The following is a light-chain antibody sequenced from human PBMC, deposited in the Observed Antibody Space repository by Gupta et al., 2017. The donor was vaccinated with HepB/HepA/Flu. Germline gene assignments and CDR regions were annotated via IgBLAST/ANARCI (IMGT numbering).Light chain of an antibody. V-gene: IGKV3-20*01. Sequence: DIVLTQSPATLSLSPGERATLTCRASQSVSRSYLAWYQQKPGQAPRLLIYGASSRDTGIPDRFSGSGSGTDFTLTISRREQEDFAVYYCQQYGSSPMYTFGQGTKLEIK. CDR1: QSVSRSY. J-gene: IGKJ2*01. CDR3: QQYGSSPMYT. CDR2: GAS.